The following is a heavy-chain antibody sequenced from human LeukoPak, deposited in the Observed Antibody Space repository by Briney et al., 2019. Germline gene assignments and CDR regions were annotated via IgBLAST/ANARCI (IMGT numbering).Heavy chain of an antibody. CDR1: GYTLTELF. J-gene: IGHJ4*02. D-gene: IGHD6-19*01. CDR2: FDPEDGET. Sequence: ASVKVSCKVSGYTLTELFMHWVRQAPGKGLEWVGGFDPEDGETIYAQKFQGRVTMAEDTSTDTAYMELSSLESEDTAVYCCAVGAQWLVLGYYFDNWGEGTLVTVSS. V-gene: IGHV1-24*01. CDR3: AVGAQWLVLGYYFDN.